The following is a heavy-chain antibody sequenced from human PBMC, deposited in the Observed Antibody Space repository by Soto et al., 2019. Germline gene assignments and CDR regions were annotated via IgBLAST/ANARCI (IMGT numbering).Heavy chain of an antibody. V-gene: IGHV5-51*01. Sequence: GESLKISCKGSGYSFTSYWIGWVRQMPGKGLEWMGIIDPGDSETRYSPSFQGQVTIAADKSISTAYLQWSSLKASDTAMYYCASRYRSGWYPFEYWGQGTLVTVSS. D-gene: IGHD6-19*01. CDR1: GYSFTSYW. J-gene: IGHJ4*02. CDR3: ASRYRSGWYPFEY. CDR2: IDPGDSET.